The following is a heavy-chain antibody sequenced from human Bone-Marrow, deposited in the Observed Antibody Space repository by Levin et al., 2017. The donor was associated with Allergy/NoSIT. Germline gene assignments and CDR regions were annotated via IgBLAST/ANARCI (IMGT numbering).Heavy chain of an antibody. CDR2: ISSSGSNI. CDR1: GFTFSDDY. V-gene: IGHV3-11*01. Sequence: LSLTCAVSGFTFSDDYMNWIRQSPGKGLEWVAYISSSGSNIFYADSVKGRFTISRDNAKNSLYLQMNSLRAEDTALYYCARGLLGVGAVDYWGQGTLVTVSS. CDR3: ARGLLGVGAVDY. D-gene: IGHD1-26*01. J-gene: IGHJ4*02.